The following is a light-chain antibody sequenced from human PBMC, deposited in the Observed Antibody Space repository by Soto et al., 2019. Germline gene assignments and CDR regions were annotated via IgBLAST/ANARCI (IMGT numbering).Light chain of an antibody. CDR3: QSYDSSLSGLDV. Sequence: QSVLTQPPSVSGAPGQRVTISCTGSSSNIGAGYDVHWYQQVAGTAPKLLIFRNNNRPSGVPDRFSGSKSGTSASLAISGLQAEDEADYYCQSYDSSLSGLDVFGTGTKVTVL. CDR1: SSNIGAGYD. V-gene: IGLV1-40*01. J-gene: IGLJ1*01. CDR2: RNN.